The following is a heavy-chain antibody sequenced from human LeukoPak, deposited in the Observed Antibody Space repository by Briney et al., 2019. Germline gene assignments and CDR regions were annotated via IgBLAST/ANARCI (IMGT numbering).Heavy chain of an antibody. J-gene: IGHJ4*02. CDR2: INHSGST. Sequence: SETLSLTCAVYGGSFSGYYWSWIRQPPGKGLEWIGEINHSGSTNYNPSLKSRVTISVDTSKNQFSLKLSSVTAADTAVYYCARGPVVSGSNPRLNYWAQETLFTVSP. D-gene: IGHD3-10*01. CDR1: GGSFSGYY. CDR3: ARGPVVSGSNPRLNY. V-gene: IGHV4-34*01.